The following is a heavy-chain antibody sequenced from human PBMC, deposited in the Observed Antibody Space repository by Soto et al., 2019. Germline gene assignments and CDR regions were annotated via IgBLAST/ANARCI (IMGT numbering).Heavy chain of an antibody. J-gene: IGHJ6*02. CDR3: VGDSVDGFIYYGMDV. D-gene: IGHD3-10*01. Sequence: EVQLVESGGGLVQPGVSLRLSCVGSGFTFSSYWMHWVRQTPGKGLVWVSRINTGGGSTSYADSVKGRFAFSRDNTKNTLYLQMHSLRAEDTGVYYCVGDSVDGFIYYGMDVWGQGTTVTV. CDR2: INTGGGST. V-gene: IGHV3-74*01. CDR1: GFTFSSYW.